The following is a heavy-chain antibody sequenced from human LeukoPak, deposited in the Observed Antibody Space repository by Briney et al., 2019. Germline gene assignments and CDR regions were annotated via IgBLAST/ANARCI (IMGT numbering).Heavy chain of an antibody. CDR2: ISYSGST. J-gene: IGHJ6*02. CDR1: GGSVSGGTYY. Sequence: SETLSLTCTVSGGSVSGGTYYWSWIRQPPGKGLESIGYISYSGSTNYNPSLKSRVTISVDTSKNQFSLKLSSVTAAGTAVYFCARDSYYYGMDVWGQGTTAIVSS. CDR3: ARDSYYYGMDV. V-gene: IGHV4-61*01.